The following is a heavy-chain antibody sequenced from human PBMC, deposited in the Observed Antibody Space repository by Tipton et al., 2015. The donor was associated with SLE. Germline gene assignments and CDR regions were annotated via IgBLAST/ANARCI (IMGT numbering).Heavy chain of an antibody. J-gene: IGHJ5*02. CDR3: ARMVQGVHNWFDP. CDR1: GFTFDDYG. CDR2: INWNGGST. D-gene: IGHD3-10*01. V-gene: IGHV3-20*04. Sequence: SLRLSCAASGFTFDDYGMSWVRQAPGKGLEWVSGINWNGGSTGYADSVKGRFTISRDNAKNSLYLQMNSLRAEDTAVYYCARMVQGVHNWFDPWGQGTLVTVSS.